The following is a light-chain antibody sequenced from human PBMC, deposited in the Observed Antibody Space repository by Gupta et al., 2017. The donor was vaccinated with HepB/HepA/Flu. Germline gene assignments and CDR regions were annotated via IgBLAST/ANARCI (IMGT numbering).Light chain of an antibody. CDR1: SNDVGSYNL. J-gene: IGLJ2*01. V-gene: IGLV2-23*02. Sequence: QSALPQPASVSGCPGPSITISCTGTSNDVGSYNLVSWYQPHPAKAPNLMIYEVSKRPAGVSTRFSASKSGNTASLTISARKEEDEGDYYCCADAGSSTLVFGGGTKLTVL. CDR3: CADAGSSTLV. CDR2: EVS.